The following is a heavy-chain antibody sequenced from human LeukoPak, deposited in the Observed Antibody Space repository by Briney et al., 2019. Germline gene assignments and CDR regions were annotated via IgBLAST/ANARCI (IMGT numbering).Heavy chain of an antibody. CDR1: GGSFSGYY. J-gene: IGHJ4*02. CDR3: ARGTTTGENDY. Sequence: SETLSLTCAVYGGSFSGYYWSWIRQPPGKGLEWIGRIYTSGSTNYNPSLKSRVTMSVDTSKNQFSLKLSSVTAADTAVYYCARGTTTGENDYWGQGTLVTVSS. CDR2: IYTSGST. V-gene: IGHV4-59*10. D-gene: IGHD7-27*01.